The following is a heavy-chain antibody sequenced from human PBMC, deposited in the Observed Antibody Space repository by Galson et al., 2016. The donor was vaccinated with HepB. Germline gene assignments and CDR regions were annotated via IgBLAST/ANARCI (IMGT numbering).Heavy chain of an antibody. CDR3: ARGHYASGRSDFDY. CDR2: ISAYNGDT. Sequence: QSGAEVKKPGASVKVSCKASGYTFTNYGISWVRQAPGQGLEWMGWISAYNGDTSYAQKLQGRVTMTTDTSTSTAYMELRSLRSVDTAVYYCARGHYASGRSDFDYWGQGTLVTVSS. CDR1: GYTFTNYG. D-gene: IGHD3-10*01. V-gene: IGHV1-18*01. J-gene: IGHJ4*02.